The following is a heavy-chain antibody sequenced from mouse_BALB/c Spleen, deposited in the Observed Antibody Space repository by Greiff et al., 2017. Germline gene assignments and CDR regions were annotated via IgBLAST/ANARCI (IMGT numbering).Heavy chain of an antibody. CDR2: ISSGGSYT. J-gene: IGHJ1*01. V-gene: IGHV5-6*02. Sequence: EVKLVESGGDLVKPGGSLKLSCAASGFTFSSYGMSWVRQTPDKRLEWVATISSGGSYTYYPDSVKGRFTISRDNAKNTLYLQMSSLKSEDTAMYYCARQGLPHWYFDVWGAGTTVTVSS. D-gene: IGHD2-2*01. CDR1: GFTFSSYG. CDR3: ARQGLPHWYFDV.